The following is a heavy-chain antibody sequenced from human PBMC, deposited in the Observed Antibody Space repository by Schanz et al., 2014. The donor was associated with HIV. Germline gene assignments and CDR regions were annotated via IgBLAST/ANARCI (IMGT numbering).Heavy chain of an antibody. CDR1: GFTFKSYA. CDR2: IWYDGSNT. CDR3: AKDRNWYDSKYRGKGNYYYFYGMDF. V-gene: IGHV3-33*06. D-gene: IGHD3-22*01. J-gene: IGHJ6*02. Sequence: VQLVESGGGLVQPGGSLRLSCAASGFTFKSYAMSWVRQAPGKGLEWVAVIWYDGSNTYYGDSVKGRFTISRDNSKNTLYLQMNSLRVEDTAVYYCAKDRNWYDSKYRGKGNYYYFYGMDFWGQGTTVTVSS.